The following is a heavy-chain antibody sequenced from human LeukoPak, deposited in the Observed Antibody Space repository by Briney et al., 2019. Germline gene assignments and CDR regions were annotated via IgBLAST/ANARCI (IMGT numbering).Heavy chain of an antibody. CDR1: CYNRISYS. D-gene: IGHD2-15*01. CDR2: ITAYNGYT. Sequence: GASVKISCKASCYNRISYSISCVRQAPGQGLLWMVWITAYNGYTTYAQTLQGRVTMTTDTSTNTAYMELRSLDSDDTAVYYCARGDCSGGSCYLPEYLQHWGQGSLVTVYS. J-gene: IGHJ1*01. V-gene: IGHV1-18*01. CDR3: ARGDCSGGSCYLPEYLQH.